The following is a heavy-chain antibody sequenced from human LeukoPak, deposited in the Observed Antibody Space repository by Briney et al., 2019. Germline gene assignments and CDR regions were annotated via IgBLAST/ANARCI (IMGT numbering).Heavy chain of an antibody. D-gene: IGHD3-22*01. CDR1: GFTYSSHS. CDR3: ARLDRYYFDSSGYTYYYYMDV. CDR2: ISGDSDTI. Sequence: GGSLRLSCEASGFTYSSHSMNWVRQAPGKGLEWVSYISGDSDTIYYADSVKGRFTISRDNAENSLYLQMSSLRAEDTGVYYCARLDRYYFDSSGYTYYYYMDVWGKGTTVTVSS. J-gene: IGHJ6*03. V-gene: IGHV3-48*01.